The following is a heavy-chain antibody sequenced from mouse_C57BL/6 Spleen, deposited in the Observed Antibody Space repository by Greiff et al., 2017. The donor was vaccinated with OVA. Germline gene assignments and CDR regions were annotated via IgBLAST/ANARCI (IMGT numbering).Heavy chain of an antibody. V-gene: IGHV1-84*01. Sequence: QVQLQQSGPELVKPGASVKISCKASGYTFTDYYINWVKQRPGQGLEWIGWIYPGSGNPKYNEKFTGKATLTVDTSSSTAYMQLSSLTSEDSAVYVCARSPDSSGYRAWFAYWGQGTLVTVSA. CDR3: ARSPDSSGYRAWFAY. D-gene: IGHD3-2*02. CDR2: IYPGSGNP. J-gene: IGHJ3*01. CDR1: GYTFTDYY.